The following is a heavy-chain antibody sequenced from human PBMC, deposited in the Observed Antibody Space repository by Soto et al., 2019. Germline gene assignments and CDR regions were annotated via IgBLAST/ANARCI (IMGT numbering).Heavy chain of an antibody. Sequence: QVQLVQSGAEVKKPGASVKVSCKASGYTFTSYGISWVRQAPGQGLEWMGWISAYNGNTNYAQKLQGRVTMTTDTSTSTAYMELRSLRSDDTAVYYCARDSGLQGSYYYDSSGELDYWGQGTLVTVSS. V-gene: IGHV1-18*04. CDR3: ARDSGLQGSYYYDSSGELDY. D-gene: IGHD3-22*01. CDR2: ISAYNGNT. J-gene: IGHJ4*02. CDR1: GYTFTSYG.